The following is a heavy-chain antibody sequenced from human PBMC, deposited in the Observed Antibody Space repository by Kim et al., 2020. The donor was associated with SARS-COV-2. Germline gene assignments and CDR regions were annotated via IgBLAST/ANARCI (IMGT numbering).Heavy chain of an antibody. D-gene: IGHD6-13*01. CDR3: ATAGRGTAAGTSY. CDR2: IKEDGSLQ. J-gene: IGHJ4*02. V-gene: IGHV3-7*01. CDR1: GFTFSTSW. Sequence: GGSLRLSCAVSGFTFSTSWMYWFRQAPERGLEWVAGIKEDGSLQNYVDSVKGRFTIFRDNAKNSLYLQMNSLRAEDTAVYYCATAGRGTAAGTSYWGQGT.